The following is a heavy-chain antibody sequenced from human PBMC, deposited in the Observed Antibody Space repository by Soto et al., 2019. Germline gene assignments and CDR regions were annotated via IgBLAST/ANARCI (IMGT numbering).Heavy chain of an antibody. CDR1: GFTFSSYA. CDR2: ISGSGGST. Sequence: EVQLLESGGGLVQPGGSLRLSCAASGFTFSSYAMSWVRQAPGKGLEWVSAISGSGGSTYYADSVKGRFTISRDNSQNTLYLQMNSLRAEDTAVYYCAKERDILTGYGTNYFDYWGQGTLVTVSS. J-gene: IGHJ4*02. V-gene: IGHV3-23*01. D-gene: IGHD3-9*01. CDR3: AKERDILTGYGTNYFDY.